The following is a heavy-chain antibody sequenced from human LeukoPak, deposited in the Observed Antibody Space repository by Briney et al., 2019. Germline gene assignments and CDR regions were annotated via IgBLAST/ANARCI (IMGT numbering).Heavy chain of an antibody. CDR1: GFTFSSYA. D-gene: IGHD2-15*01. CDR3: ARADVVVVAASPFDY. Sequence: PGGSLRLSCAASGFTFSSYAMHWVRQAPGKGLEWVAVISYDGSNQYYADSVKGRFTISRDNSKNTLYLQMNSLRAEDTAVYYCARADVVVVAASPFDYWGQGTLVTVSS. J-gene: IGHJ4*02. V-gene: IGHV3-30-3*01. CDR2: ISYDGSNQ.